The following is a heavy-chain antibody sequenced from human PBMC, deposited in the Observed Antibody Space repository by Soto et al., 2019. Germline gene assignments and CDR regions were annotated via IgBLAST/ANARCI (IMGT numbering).Heavy chain of an antibody. V-gene: IGHV4-59*01. CDR3: ARSAYGSGGRWFDP. Sequence: PSETLSLTCTVSGGSLTNYYWGWIRQPPGRGLEWIGYIYYSGNSNYNPSLKSRVTISGDTSKNQFSLRLSSVTAADTAVYYCARSAYGSGGRWFDPWRQGTLVTVSS. CDR2: IYYSGNS. CDR1: GGSLTNYY. D-gene: IGHD3-10*01. J-gene: IGHJ5*02.